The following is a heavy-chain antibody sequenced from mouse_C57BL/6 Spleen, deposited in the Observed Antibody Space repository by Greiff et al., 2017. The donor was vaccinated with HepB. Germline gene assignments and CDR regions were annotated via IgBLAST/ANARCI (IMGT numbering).Heavy chain of an antibody. CDR3: ARGDGYLHWYFDV. CDR2: INPNNGGT. Sequence: VQLQQSGPELVKPGASVKIPCKASGYTFTDYNMDWVKQSHGKSLEWIGDINPNNGGTIYNQKFKGKATLTVDKSSNTAYMELRSLTSEDTAVYYCARGDGYLHWYFDVWGTGTTVTVSS. CDR1: GYTFTDYN. D-gene: IGHD2-3*01. V-gene: IGHV1-18*01. J-gene: IGHJ1*03.